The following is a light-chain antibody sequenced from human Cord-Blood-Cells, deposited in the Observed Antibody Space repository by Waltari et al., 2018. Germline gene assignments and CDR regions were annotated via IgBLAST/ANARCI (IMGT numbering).Light chain of an antibody. Sequence: EIVMTQSPATLSVSPGERATLSCRASQSVSSNLAWYQQKPGQAPRLLIYGASIRATGIPARFSGSGSGTEFTLTISSLQSEDFAVYYCQQYNNWPYTFDQGTKLEIK. V-gene: IGKV3D-15*01. CDR2: GAS. CDR3: QQYNNWPYT. CDR1: QSVSSN. J-gene: IGKJ2*01.